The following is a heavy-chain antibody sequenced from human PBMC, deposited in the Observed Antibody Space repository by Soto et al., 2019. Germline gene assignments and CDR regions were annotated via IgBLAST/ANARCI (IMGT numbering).Heavy chain of an antibody. V-gene: IGHV1-8*01. CDR3: ARVGIKRITIFGVVPNWFDP. J-gene: IGHJ5*02. CDR1: GYTFTSYD. Sequence: QVQLVQSGAEVKKPGASVKVSCKASGYTFTSYDINWVRQATGQGLEWMGWMNPNSGNTGYAQKLQGRVTMTRNTSISRAYMELSSLRSEGTAVYYCARVGIKRITIFGVVPNWFDPWGQGTLVTVSS. CDR2: MNPNSGNT. D-gene: IGHD3-3*01.